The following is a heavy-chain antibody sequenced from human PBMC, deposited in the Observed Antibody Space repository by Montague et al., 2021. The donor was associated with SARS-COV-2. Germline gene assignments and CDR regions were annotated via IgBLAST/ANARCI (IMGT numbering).Heavy chain of an antibody. Sequence: SETLSLTCTVSGGSISSSSYYWGWIRQPPGKGLEWIGSIYYSGSTYYNLSLKSRVTIYVDTSKNQFSLKLSSVTAADTAVYYCARHASYDYSKDLYYYYYYGMDVWGQGTTVTVSS. V-gene: IGHV4-39*01. D-gene: IGHD4-11*01. CDR3: ARHASYDYSKDLYYYYYYGMDV. J-gene: IGHJ6*02. CDR2: IYYSGST. CDR1: GGSISSSSYY.